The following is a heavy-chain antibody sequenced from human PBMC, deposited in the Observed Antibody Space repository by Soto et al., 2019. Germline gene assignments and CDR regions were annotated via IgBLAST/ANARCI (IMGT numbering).Heavy chain of an antibody. D-gene: IGHD3-16*01. CDR1: GGTFSSYA. CDR2: IIPIFGTA. Sequence: QVQLVQSGAEVKKPGSSVKVSCKASGGTFSSYAISWVRQAPGQGLEWMGGIIPIFGTANYAQKFQGRVTITAAESASTAYMELSSLRSEDTAVYYCATAGTLGAYYYYGMDVWGQGTTVTVSS. CDR3: ATAGTLGAYYYYGMDV. V-gene: IGHV1-69*01. J-gene: IGHJ6*02.